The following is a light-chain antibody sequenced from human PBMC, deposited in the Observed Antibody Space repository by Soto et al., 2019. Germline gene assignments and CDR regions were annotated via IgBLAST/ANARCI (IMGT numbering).Light chain of an antibody. CDR3: QQYVSSPLT. J-gene: IGKJ4*01. Sequence: IVLTQSPGTLSLSPGERATLSCRASQSVSSSYLAWYQQKPGQAPRFLIYAASSRATGIPDRFSGSGSGTDFTLTISRLEPEDFAVYYCQQYVSSPLTFGGGTKVEIK. V-gene: IGKV3-20*01. CDR1: QSVSSSY. CDR2: AAS.